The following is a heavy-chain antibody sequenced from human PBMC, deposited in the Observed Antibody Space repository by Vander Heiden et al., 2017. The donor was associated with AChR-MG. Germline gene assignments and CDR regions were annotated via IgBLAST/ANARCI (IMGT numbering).Heavy chain of an antibody. Sequence: QTQLQASAPAPVKPLQTLSRTCTVSGGSISSGGYYWSWIRQHPGKGLEWIGYIYYSGSTNYNPSLKSRVTISVDTSKNQVSLKLSSVTAADTAVYYCAREGDSSTRAYYFDYWGQGTLVTVSS. CDR1: GGSISSGGYY. CDR3: AREGDSSTRAYYFDY. V-gene: IGHV4-31*03. J-gene: IGHJ4*02. D-gene: IGHD6-13*01. CDR2: IYYSGST.